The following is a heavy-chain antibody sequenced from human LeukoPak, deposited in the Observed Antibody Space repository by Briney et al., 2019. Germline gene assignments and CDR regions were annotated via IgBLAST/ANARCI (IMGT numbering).Heavy chain of an antibody. CDR2: ISSSSSYI. J-gene: IGHJ4*02. Sequence: NPGGSLRLSCAASGFTFSSYSMNWVRQAPGKGLEWVSSISSSSSYIYYADSVKGRFTISRDNAKNSLYLQMNSLRAEDTAVYYCARVGQGGGYFDYWGQGTLVTVSS. D-gene: IGHD3/OR15-3a*01. V-gene: IGHV3-21*01. CDR3: ARVGQGGGYFDY. CDR1: GFTFSSYS.